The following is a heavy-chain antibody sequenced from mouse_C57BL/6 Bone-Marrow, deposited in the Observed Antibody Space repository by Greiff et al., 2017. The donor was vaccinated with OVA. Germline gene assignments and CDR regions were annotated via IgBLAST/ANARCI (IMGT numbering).Heavy chain of an antibody. V-gene: IGHV1-19*01. CDR3: PITTVVATPFDY. D-gene: IGHD1-1*01. Sequence: VQLQQSGPVLVKPGASVKMSCKASGYTFTDYYMNWVKQSHGKSLEWIGVINPYNGGTSYNQKFKGKATLTVDKSSSTAYMELNSLTSEDSAVYYCPITTVVATPFDYWGQGTTLTVSS. CDR1: GYTFTDYY. J-gene: IGHJ2*01. CDR2: INPYNGGT.